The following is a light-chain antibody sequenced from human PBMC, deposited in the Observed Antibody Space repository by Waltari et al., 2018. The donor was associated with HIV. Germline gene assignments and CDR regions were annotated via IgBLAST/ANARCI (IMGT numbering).Light chain of an antibody. Sequence: QSVLTQPPSVSGALGQRVTISCTGSRTNIGAGHDVHWYQQLPGTAPKLLIYRNIIRPSGVPDRFSASKSGTSASRASTGLRPEDEADYYCQSYDTSLSVNYVFGTVTKVTVL. V-gene: IGLV1-40*01. CDR1: RTNIGAGHD. CDR3: QSYDTSLSVNYV. J-gene: IGLJ1*01. CDR2: RNI.